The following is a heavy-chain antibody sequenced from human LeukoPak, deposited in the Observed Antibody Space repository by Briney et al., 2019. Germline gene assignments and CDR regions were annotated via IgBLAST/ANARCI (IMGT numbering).Heavy chain of an antibody. Sequence: GESLRLSCAASGFTFNTCGIHWGRQAPAQGLELVAVIWYDGSEKSYADSAKGRFTISSDDSKNAVFLQMDSLRGEDTAVYYCARDWGVGYGYGAIDYWGQGALVTVSS. J-gene: IGHJ4*02. D-gene: IGHD5-18*01. CDR3: ARDWGVGYGYGAIDY. V-gene: IGHV3-33*02. CDR1: GFTFNTCG. CDR2: IWYDGSEK.